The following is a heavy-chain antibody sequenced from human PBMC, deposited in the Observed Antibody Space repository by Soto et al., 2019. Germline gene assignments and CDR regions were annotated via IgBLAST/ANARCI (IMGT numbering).Heavy chain of an antibody. Sequence: EVQLLESGGGLVQPGGSLRLSCAASGFTFSSFAMSWVRQAPGKGLEWVSAISGSGGSTYYADSVKGRFTISRDNSKNTLYLQMNSLRAEDTAVYYCAKYSSGYYGYFDYWGQGTLVTVSS. V-gene: IGHV3-23*01. J-gene: IGHJ4*02. CDR3: AKYSSGYYGYFDY. D-gene: IGHD3-22*01. CDR1: GFTFSSFA. CDR2: ISGSGGST.